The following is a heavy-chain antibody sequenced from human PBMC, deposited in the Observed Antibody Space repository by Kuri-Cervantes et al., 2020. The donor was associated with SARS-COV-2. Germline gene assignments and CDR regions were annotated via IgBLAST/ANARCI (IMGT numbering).Heavy chain of an antibody. V-gene: IGHV3-30-3*01. Sequence: GESLKISCAASGFTFSSYAMHWVRQAPGKGLEWVAVISYDGGNKYYADSVKGRFTISRDNSKNTLYLQMNSLRAEDTAVYYCARVEGSGSYTYWGQGTLVTVSS. D-gene: IGHD3-10*01. J-gene: IGHJ4*02. CDR3: ARVEGSGSYTY. CDR2: ISYDGGNK. CDR1: GFTFSSYA.